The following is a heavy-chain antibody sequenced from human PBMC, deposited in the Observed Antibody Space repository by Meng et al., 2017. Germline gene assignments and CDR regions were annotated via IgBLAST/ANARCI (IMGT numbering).Heavy chain of an antibody. D-gene: IGHD4-17*01. CDR3: ARGTVTTDSPDY. Sequence: ASVKVSCKASGYTFTGYYMHWVRQAPGQGLEWMGWINPNSGGTNYAQKFQGRVTMTRDTSISTAYMELNSLRAEDTALYYCARGTVTTDSPDYWGQGTLVTVSS. CDR2: INPNSGGT. V-gene: IGHV1-2*02. CDR1: GYTFTGYY. J-gene: IGHJ4*02.